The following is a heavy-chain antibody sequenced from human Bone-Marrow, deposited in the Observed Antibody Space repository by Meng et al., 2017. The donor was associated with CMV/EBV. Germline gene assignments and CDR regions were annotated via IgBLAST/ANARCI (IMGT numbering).Heavy chain of an antibody. D-gene: IGHD2-21*01. J-gene: IGHJ4*02. V-gene: IGHV3-20*04. Sequence: GSLKISCAASGFTFDDYGMSWVRQAPGKGLEWVSGINWNGGSTGYADSVKGRFTISRDNAKNSLYLQMNSLRAEDTALYYCARVLGCGGDCPPAPFDYWGQGTLVTVSS. CDR1: GFTFDDYG. CDR3: ARVLGCGGDCPPAPFDY. CDR2: INWNGGST.